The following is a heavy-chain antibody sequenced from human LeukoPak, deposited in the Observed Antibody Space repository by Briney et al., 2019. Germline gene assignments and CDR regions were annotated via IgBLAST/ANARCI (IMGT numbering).Heavy chain of an antibody. V-gene: IGHV4-39*01. CDR1: GGSISSSSYH. CDR2: IYYSGNT. Sequence: SETLSLTCTVSGGSISSSSYHWRWIRQPPGKGLEWIGCIYYSGNTYYNPSLKSRVTISVDTSKNQFSLKLSSVTAADTAVYYCARWYYDFWSGYSSAKAFDIWGQGTMVTVSS. CDR3: ARWYYDFWSGYSSAKAFDI. J-gene: IGHJ3*02. D-gene: IGHD3-3*01.